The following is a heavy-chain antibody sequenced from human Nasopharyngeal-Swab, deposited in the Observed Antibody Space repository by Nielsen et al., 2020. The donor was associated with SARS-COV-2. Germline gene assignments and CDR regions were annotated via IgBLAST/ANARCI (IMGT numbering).Heavy chain of an antibody. V-gene: IGHV3-53*01. Sequence: GGSLRLSCAASGFTVSSNYMSWVRQAPGKGLEWVSVIYSGGSTYYADSVKGRFTISRDNSENTLFLQINSLRADDTAVYYCAKEGHSYGSDVIDYWGQGTLVTVSS. D-gene: IGHD5-18*01. CDR3: AKEGHSYGSDVIDY. J-gene: IGHJ4*02. CDR2: IYSGGST. CDR1: GFTVSSNY.